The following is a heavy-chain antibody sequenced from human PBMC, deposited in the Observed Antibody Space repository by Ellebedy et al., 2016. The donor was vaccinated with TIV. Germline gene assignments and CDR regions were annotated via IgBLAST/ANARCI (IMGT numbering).Heavy chain of an antibody. CDR2: ISYDGSNK. J-gene: IGHJ6*02. CDR1: GFTFSSYG. Sequence: GGSLRLSCAASGFTFSSYGMHWVRQAPGKGLEWVAVISYDGSNKYYADSVKGRFTISRDNSKNTLYLQMNSLRAEDTAVYYCAKDRSTVTTDHYYYYYGMDVWGQGTTVTVS. V-gene: IGHV3-30*18. D-gene: IGHD4-17*01. CDR3: AKDRSTVTTDHYYYYYGMDV.